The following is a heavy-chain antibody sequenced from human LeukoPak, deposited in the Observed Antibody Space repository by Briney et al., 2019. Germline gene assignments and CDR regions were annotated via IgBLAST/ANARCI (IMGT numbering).Heavy chain of an antibody. CDR1: VGTFSIYA. D-gene: IGHD5-18*01. CDR3: ARERWAAMVENYYYGMDV. Sequence: GASVTVSFTASVGTFSIYAISWVRQSPGQGLEWMGGIIPIFGSAHYAQKFQGRATITADESTSTAFRELSSLGSEDTAVYYCARERWAAMVENYYYGMDVWGQGTTVTVS. V-gene: IGHV1-69*13. J-gene: IGHJ6*02. CDR2: IIPIFGSA.